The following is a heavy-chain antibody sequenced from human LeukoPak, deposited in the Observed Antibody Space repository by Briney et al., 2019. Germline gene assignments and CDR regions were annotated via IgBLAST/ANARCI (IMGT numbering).Heavy chain of an antibody. J-gene: IGHJ4*02. CDR1: GYTVTELS. Sequence: ASVKVSCKVSGYTVTELSMHWVRQSPGKGLVWMGGFHPEDGETIYAQKFQGRVTMTTDTSTSTAYMELRSLRSDDTAVYYCARDLPHYDILTGYYFYWGQGTLVTVSS. CDR2: FHPEDGET. V-gene: IGHV1-24*01. D-gene: IGHD3-9*01. CDR3: ARDLPHYDILTGYYFY.